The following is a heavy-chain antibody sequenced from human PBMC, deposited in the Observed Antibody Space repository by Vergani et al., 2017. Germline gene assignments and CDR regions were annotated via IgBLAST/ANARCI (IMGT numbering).Heavy chain of an antibody. Sequence: QVQLVESGGGVVQPGRSLRLSCAASGFTFSSYAMHWVRQAPGKGLEWVAVISYDGSNKYYAESVKGRFTISRDNSKNTLYLQMNSLRAEDTAVYYCAGKQQLAYWGQGTLVTVSS. CDR1: GFTFSSYA. CDR2: ISYDGSNK. D-gene: IGHD6-13*01. J-gene: IGHJ4*02. V-gene: IGHV3-30*04. CDR3: AGKQQLAY.